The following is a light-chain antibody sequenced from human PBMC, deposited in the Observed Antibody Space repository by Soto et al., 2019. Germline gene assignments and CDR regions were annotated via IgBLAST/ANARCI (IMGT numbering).Light chain of an antibody. J-gene: IGLJ3*02. CDR3: CSYAGSYSWV. CDR1: SSDVGAYNY. CDR2: DVS. V-gene: IGLV2-11*01. Sequence: QSALTQPRSVSGSPGQSVTISCTGTSSDVGAYNYVSWYQHHPGKAPKVMIYDVSERPSGVPDRFSGSKSDNKASLTISGLQAEGEADYYCCSYAGSYSWVFGGGTQLTVL.